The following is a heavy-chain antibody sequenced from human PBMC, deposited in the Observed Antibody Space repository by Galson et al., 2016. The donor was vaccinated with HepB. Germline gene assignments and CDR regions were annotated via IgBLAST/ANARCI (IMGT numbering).Heavy chain of an antibody. Sequence: SLRLSCAASGYTFSTYSMNWVRQAPGKGLEWVSSISGNSNYIYHADSVKGRFTISRDNAKNSLCLLMDSLRAEDTALYYCARNLYSGADYSVDYWGQGTLVTVSS. CDR3: ARNLYSGADYSVDY. V-gene: IGHV3-21*01. D-gene: IGHD4-11*01. CDR2: ISGNSNYI. CDR1: GYTFSTYS. J-gene: IGHJ4*02.